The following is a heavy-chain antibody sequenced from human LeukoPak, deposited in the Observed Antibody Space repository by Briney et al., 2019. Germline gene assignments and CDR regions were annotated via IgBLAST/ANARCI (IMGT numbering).Heavy chain of an antibody. V-gene: IGHV4-39*01. CDR1: GGSFSRSSYY. CDR3: ASHKPSRGYTFGPFDY. CDR2: VYFSGGT. D-gene: IGHD5-12*01. Sequence: KPSETLSLTCTVSGGSFSRSSYYWGWIRQPPGKGLEWIGSVYFSGGTSYNPSLKSRVSVSVDTSKNQLSLKLSSVTAADTAVYYCASHKPSRGYTFGPFDYWGQGALVTVSS. J-gene: IGHJ4*02.